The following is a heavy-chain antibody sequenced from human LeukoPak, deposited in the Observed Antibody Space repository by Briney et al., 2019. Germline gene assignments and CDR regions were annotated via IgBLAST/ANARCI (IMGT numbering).Heavy chain of an antibody. CDR1: GFTFSSYS. CDR3: ARDTMTVVVPALYYYYYGMDV. J-gene: IGHJ6*02. Sequence: GGSLRLSCAASGFTFSSYSMNWVRQAPGKGLEWVSSISSSSRYIYYADSVKGRFTISRDNAKNSLYLQMNSLRAEDTAVYYCARDTMTVVVPALYYYYYGMDVWGQGTTVTVS. CDR2: ISSSSRYI. V-gene: IGHV3-21*01. D-gene: IGHD2-2*01.